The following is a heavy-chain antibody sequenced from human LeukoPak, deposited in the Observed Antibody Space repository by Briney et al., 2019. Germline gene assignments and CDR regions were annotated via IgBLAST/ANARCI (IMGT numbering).Heavy chain of an antibody. V-gene: IGHV3-23*01. CDR3: ANLIAAAGKGPDDAFDI. CDR1: GFTFSSYA. Sequence: PGGSLRLSCAASGFTFSSYAMSWVRQAPGKGLEWVSAINGSGGSTYYADSVKGRFTISRDNSKNTLYLQMNSLRAEDTAVYYCANLIAAAGKGPDDAFDIWGQGTMVTVSS. D-gene: IGHD6-13*01. CDR2: INGSGGST. J-gene: IGHJ3*02.